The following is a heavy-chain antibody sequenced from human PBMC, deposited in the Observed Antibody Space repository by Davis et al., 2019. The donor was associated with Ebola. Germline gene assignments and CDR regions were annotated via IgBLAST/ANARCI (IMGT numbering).Heavy chain of an antibody. CDR2: ISSSSSYI. CDR1: GFTFSSYE. CDR3: AIPDCSGANCYSVYIKN. D-gene: IGHD2-15*01. Sequence: GGSLRLSCAASGFTFSSYEMNWVRQAPGKGLEWVSSISSSSSYIYYADSVKGRFTISRDNAKNSLYLQMNSLRAEDTAVYYCAIPDCSGANCYSVYIKNWGQGTLVTVSS. V-gene: IGHV3-21*01. J-gene: IGHJ4*02.